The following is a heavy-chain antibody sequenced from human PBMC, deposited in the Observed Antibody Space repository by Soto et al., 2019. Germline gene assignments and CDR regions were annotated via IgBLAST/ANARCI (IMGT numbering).Heavy chain of an antibody. CDR1: GFTICSYA. V-gene: IGHV3-23*01. J-gene: IGHJ4*02. CDR2: ISGSGGST. D-gene: IGHD4-17*01. CDR3: AKGYGDFFPFDY. Sequence: GGSLTHSCAASGFTICSYAMSWVRQAPGKGLEWVSAISGSGGSTYYADSVKGRFTISRDNSKNTLYLQMNSLRAEDTAVYYCAKGYGDFFPFDYWGQGTLVTVSS.